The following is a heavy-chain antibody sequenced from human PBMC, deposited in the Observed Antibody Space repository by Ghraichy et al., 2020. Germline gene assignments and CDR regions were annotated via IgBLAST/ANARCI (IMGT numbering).Heavy chain of an antibody. CDR2: IYYSGST. D-gene: IGHD2-2*01. Sequence: SQTLSLTCTVSGGSISSSSYYWGWIRQPPGKGLEWIGSIYYSGSTYYNPSLKSRVTISVDTSKNQFSLKLSSVTAADTAVYYCASTDIVVVPAVIGKGSPFGGQLYYFDYWGQGTLVTVSS. CDR3: ASTDIVVVPAVIGKGSPFGGQLYYFDY. CDR1: GGSISSSSYY. V-gene: IGHV4-39*01. J-gene: IGHJ4*02.